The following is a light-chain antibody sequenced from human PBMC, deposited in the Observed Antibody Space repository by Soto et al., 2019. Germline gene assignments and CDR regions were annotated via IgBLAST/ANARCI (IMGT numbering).Light chain of an antibody. V-gene: IGKV1-39*01. Sequence: DIEVTQSPSTLSASLPERVTLSCGASQSVSSYLNWYQHKPRKAPEPLIYVASSLQRGAPTRFSGSGSGTELAFTISILQPEDLATDYCHHYKSCTEAFGQGTKVDIK. CDR2: VAS. CDR3: HHYKSCTEA. CDR1: QSVSSY. J-gene: IGKJ1*01.